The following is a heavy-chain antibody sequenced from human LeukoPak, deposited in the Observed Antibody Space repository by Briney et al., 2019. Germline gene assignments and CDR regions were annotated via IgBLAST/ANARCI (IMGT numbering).Heavy chain of an antibody. V-gene: IGHV4-59*08. CDR2: IYYSGST. CDR3: ARHEMVRGVIENWFDP. Sequence: SSETLSLTCTVPGGSISSDYWSWIRQPPGKGLEWIGDIYYSGSTNYNPSLKSRITISVDTSKNQFSLKLSSVTAADTAVYYCARHEMVRGVIENWFDPWGQGTLVTVSS. D-gene: IGHD3-10*01. CDR1: GGSISSDY. J-gene: IGHJ5*02.